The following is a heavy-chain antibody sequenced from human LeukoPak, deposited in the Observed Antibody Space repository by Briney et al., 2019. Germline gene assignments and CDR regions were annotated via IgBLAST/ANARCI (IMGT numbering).Heavy chain of an antibody. J-gene: IGHJ3*01. D-gene: IGHD3-10*01. Sequence: SETLSLTCSVSGVSISSGSNYWGWIRQPPGKTLEWIGSIYSSGSTYYNSSLKSRVIILIDTSKNHFSLTLSSVTAADTAVYYCTRSDGYGLVGIWGQGTMVTVSS. CDR2: IYSSGST. CDR3: TRSDGYGLVGI. V-gene: IGHV4-39*07. CDR1: GVSISSGSNY.